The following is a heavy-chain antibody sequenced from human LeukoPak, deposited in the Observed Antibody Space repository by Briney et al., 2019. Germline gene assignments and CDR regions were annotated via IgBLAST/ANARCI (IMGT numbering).Heavy chain of an antibody. CDR2: INPSGGST. Sequence: ASVKVSCKASGYTFTSYYMHWVRQAPGQGLEWMGIINPSGGSTSYAQKFQGRVTMTRDTSTSTVYMELSSLRSEDTAVYYCARAPQGYDFWSGYYIGVWFDPGAREPWSPSPQ. D-gene: IGHD3-3*01. J-gene: IGHJ5*02. CDR1: GYTFTSYY. V-gene: IGHV1-46*01. CDR3: ARAPQGYDFWSGYYIGVWFDP.